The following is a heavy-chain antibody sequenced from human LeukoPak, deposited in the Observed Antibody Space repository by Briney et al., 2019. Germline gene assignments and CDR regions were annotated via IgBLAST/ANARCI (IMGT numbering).Heavy chain of an antibody. CDR3: ARLRIAAARVDP. CDR2: IYYSGST. D-gene: IGHD6-13*01. Sequence: SETLSLTCSVSGDSISSSRSYWGWIRQPPGKGLEWIGSIYYSGSTYYNPSLKSRVTISVDTSKNQFSLKLSSVTAADTAVYYCARLRIAAARVDPWGQGTLVTVSS. CDR1: GDSISSSRSY. J-gene: IGHJ5*02. V-gene: IGHV4-39*01.